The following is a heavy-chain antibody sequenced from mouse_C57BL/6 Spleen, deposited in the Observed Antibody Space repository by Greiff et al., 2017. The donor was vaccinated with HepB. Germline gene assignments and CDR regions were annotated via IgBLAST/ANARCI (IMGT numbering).Heavy chain of an antibody. V-gene: IGHV7-3*01. Sequence: EVKLLESGGGLVQPGGSLSLSCAASGFTFTDYYMSWVRQPPGKALEWLGFIRNKANGYTTEYSASVKGRFTISRDNSQSILYLQMNALRAEDSATYYCARYGTALYYYGSSPIWYFDVWGTGTTVTVSS. CDR3: ARYGTALYYYGSSPIWYFDV. J-gene: IGHJ1*03. CDR1: GFTFTDYY. D-gene: IGHD1-1*01. CDR2: IRNKANGYTT.